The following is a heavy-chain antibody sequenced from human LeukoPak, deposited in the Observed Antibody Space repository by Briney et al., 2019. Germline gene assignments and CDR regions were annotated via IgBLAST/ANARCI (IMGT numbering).Heavy chain of an antibody. CDR2: INPNSGGT. D-gene: IGHD3-22*01. J-gene: IGHJ4*02. V-gene: IGHV1-2*02. Sequence: ASVKVSCKASGYTFTSYGISWVRQAPGQGLEWMGWINPNSGGTNYAQKFQGRVTMTRDTSISTAYTELSRLRSDDTAVYYCARDSGQTTYYYDSSGYYLDYWGQGTLVTVSS. CDR3: ARDSGQTTYYYDSSGYYLDY. CDR1: GYTFTSYG.